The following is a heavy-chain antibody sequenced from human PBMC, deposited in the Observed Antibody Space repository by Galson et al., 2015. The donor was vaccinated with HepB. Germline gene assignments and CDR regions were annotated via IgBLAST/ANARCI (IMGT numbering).Heavy chain of an antibody. CDR3: ASNAPRTGDFDY. Sequence: SVKVSCKASGYTFTSYDINWVRQATGQGLEWMGWMSPNSGNTGYAQKFQGRVTMTRDPSISTAYMELNSLRSEDTAVYYCASNAPRTGDFDYRGQGTLVTVSS. J-gene: IGHJ4*02. CDR2: MSPNSGNT. V-gene: IGHV1-8*01. CDR1: GYTFTSYD. D-gene: IGHD7-27*01.